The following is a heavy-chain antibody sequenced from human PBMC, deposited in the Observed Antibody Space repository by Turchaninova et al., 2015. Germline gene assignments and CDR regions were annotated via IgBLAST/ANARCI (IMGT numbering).Heavy chain of an antibody. J-gene: IGHJ4*02. V-gene: IGHV1-2*06. CDR1: GYTFPAYH. Sequence: QVQLVQSGAEVKKPGASVPVSRKASGYTFPAYHLHWVRQAPGQGLEWMGRINSNSGGTNYAQRFQGRVTMTRDTSITTAYMELSRLSSDDTAVYYCARDYPFDYWGQGTLVTVSS. CDR2: INSNSGGT. CDR3: ARDYPFDY.